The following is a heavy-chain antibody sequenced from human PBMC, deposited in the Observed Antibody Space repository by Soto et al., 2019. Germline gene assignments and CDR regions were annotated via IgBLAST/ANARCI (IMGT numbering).Heavy chain of an antibody. CDR3: AIDARSITWYGDFDF. CDR1: GYTLTSYG. J-gene: IGHJ4*02. CDR2: ISAYNRNT. Sequence: QVRLVQSGAEVKKPGASVKVSCKASGYTLTSYGISWVRQAPGQGLEWMGWISAYNRNTNYTQNAQGRVALTPATSTNTAYMELRSLRSDDTAIYYCAIDARSITWYGDFDFWGQGTLVTVSS. V-gene: IGHV1-18*01. D-gene: IGHD6-13*01.